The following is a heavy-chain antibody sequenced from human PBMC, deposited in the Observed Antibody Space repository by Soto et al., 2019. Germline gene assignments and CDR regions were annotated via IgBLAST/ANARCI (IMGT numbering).Heavy chain of an antibody. J-gene: IGHJ5*02. D-gene: IGHD3-3*01. CDR2: IKQDGSET. CDR1: GFTFSSYW. V-gene: IGHV3-7*01. Sequence: GGSLRLSCAASGFTFSSYWMSWVRQAPGKGLEWVAHIKQDGSETYYVESVEGRFTISRDNAKNSLSLQMNSLRAEDTAVYYCARASLAIFGVVIITWFDPWGQGTLVTVSS. CDR3: ARASLAIFGVVIITWFDP.